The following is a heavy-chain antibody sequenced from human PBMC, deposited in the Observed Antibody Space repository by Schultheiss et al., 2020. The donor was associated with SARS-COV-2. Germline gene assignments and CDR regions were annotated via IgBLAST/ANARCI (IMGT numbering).Heavy chain of an antibody. V-gene: IGHV3-23*01. CDR3: AKEAEYDFWSGYYALPGD. CDR2: ISGSGGST. CDR1: GFTFSSYA. J-gene: IGHJ4*02. D-gene: IGHD3-3*01. Sequence: GESLKISCAASGFTFSSYAMSWVRQAPGKGLEWVSAISGSGGSTYYADSVKGRFTISRDNSKNTLYLQMNSLRAEDTAVYYCAKEAEYDFWSGYYALPGDWGQGTLVTVSS.